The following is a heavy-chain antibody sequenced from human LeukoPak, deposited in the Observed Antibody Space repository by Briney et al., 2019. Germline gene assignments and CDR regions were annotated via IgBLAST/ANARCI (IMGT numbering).Heavy chain of an antibody. V-gene: IGHV4-38-2*02. Sequence: GSLRLSCTASGFTFGDYAMSWIRQPPGKGLEWIGSIYYSGSTYYNPSLKSRVTISVGTSKNQFSLKLSSVTAADTAVYYCARVQFSSGSLDYWGQGTLVTVSS. CDR3: ARVQFSSGSLDY. CDR1: GFTFGDYA. CDR2: IYYSGST. D-gene: IGHD6-19*01. J-gene: IGHJ4*02.